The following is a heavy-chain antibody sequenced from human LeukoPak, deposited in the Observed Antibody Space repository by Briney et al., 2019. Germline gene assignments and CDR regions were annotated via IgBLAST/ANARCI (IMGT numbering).Heavy chain of an antibody. D-gene: IGHD3-22*01. J-gene: IGHJ4*02. CDR1: GFTFRNYD. CDR2: VFGSDSLT. CDR3: AKSALTSGYYPALSFDY. Sequence: GGSLRLSCAASGFTFRNYDMSWVRQAPGKGLEWVADVFGSDSLTYSADSVKGRFTISRDASKSMLYLQMNSLRAEDTAVYYCAKSALTSGYYPALSFDYWGQGTLVTVSS. V-gene: IGHV3-23*01.